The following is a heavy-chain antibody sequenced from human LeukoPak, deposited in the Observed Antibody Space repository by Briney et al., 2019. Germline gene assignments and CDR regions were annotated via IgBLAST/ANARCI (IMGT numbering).Heavy chain of an antibody. CDR2: IYPGDSDT. Sequence: GESLKISCKGSGYSFTTYWIGWVRQMPGKGLEWMGIIYPGDSDTRYSPSFQGQVTISADKFSSTAYLQWSSLKASDTAMYYCTRARYCSGGSCFAEYWGQGTLVTVSS. D-gene: IGHD2-15*01. CDR3: TRARYCSGGSCFAEY. CDR1: GYSFTTYW. V-gene: IGHV5-51*01. J-gene: IGHJ4*02.